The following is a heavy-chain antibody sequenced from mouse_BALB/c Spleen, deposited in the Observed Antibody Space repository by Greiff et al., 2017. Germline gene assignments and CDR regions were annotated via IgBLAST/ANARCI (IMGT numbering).Heavy chain of an antibody. CDR3: ARDNRDYDAMDY. V-gene: IGHV2-9*02. Sequence: QVQLKQSGPGLVAPSQSLSITCTVSGFSLTSYGVHWVRQPPGKGLEWLGVIWAGGSTNYNSALMSRLSISKDNSKSQVFLKMNSLQTDDTAMYYCARDNRDYDAMDYGGQGTSVTVSS. CDR2: IWAGGST. J-gene: IGHJ4*01. CDR1: GFSLTSYG.